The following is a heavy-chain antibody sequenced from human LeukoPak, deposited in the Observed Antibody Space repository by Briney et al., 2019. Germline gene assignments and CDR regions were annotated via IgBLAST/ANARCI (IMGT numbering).Heavy chain of an antibody. CDR3: ARGRIGLDFWSGYFVGPRAAYFDY. CDR1: GYTFTSYA. Sequence: ASVKVSCKASGYTFTSYAMNWVRQAPGQGLEWMGWINTNTGNPTYAQGFTGRFVFSLDTSVSTAYLQISSLKAEDTAVYYCARGRIGLDFWSGYFVGPRAAYFDYWGQGTLVTVSS. D-gene: IGHD3-3*01. J-gene: IGHJ4*02. CDR2: INTNTGNP. V-gene: IGHV7-4-1*02.